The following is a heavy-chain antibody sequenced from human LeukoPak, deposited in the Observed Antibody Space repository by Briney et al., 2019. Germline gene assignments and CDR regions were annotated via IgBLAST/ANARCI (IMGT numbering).Heavy chain of an antibody. V-gene: IGHV1-69*05. Sequence: SVKVSCKASGGTFSSYAISWVRQAPGQGLEWMGGIIPIFGTANYAQKFQGRVTITTDESTSTAYMGLSSLRSEDTAVYYCAGAIFGVVTSYYYYYYMDVWGKGTTVTVSS. CDR2: IIPIFGTA. CDR1: GGTFSSYA. CDR3: AGAIFGVVTSYYYYYYMDV. J-gene: IGHJ6*03. D-gene: IGHD3-3*01.